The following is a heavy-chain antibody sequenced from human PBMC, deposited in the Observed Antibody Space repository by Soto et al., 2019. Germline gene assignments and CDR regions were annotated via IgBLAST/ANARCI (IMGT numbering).Heavy chain of an antibody. Sequence: QVQLVESGGGVVQPGRSLRLSCAASGFTFSSYGMHWVRQAPGKGLEWVAVISYDGSNKYYADSVKGRFTISRDNSKNTLYLQMNSLRAEYTAVYYCAKEVWSGPMDVWGQGTTVTVSS. CDR2: ISYDGSNK. CDR3: AKEVWSGPMDV. J-gene: IGHJ6*02. D-gene: IGHD3-3*01. V-gene: IGHV3-30*18. CDR1: GFTFSSYG.